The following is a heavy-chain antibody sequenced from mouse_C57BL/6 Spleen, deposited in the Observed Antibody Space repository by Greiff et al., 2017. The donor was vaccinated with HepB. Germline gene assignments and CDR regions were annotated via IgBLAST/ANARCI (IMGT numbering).Heavy chain of an antibody. D-gene: IGHD1-1*01. CDR2: INPYNGDT. CDR1: GYSFTGYF. Sequence: VQLQQSGPELVKPGDSVKISCKASGYSFTGYFMNWVMQSHGKSLEWIGRINPYNGDTFYNQKFKGKATLTVDKSSSTAHMELRSLTSEDSAVYYCARDYYGSSYGAMDDWGQGTSVTVSS. V-gene: IGHV1-20*01. CDR3: ARDYYGSSYGAMDD. J-gene: IGHJ4*01.